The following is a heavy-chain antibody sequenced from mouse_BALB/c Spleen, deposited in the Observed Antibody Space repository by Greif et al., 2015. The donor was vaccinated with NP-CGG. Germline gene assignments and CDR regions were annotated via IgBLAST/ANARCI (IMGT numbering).Heavy chain of an antibody. J-gene: IGHJ4*01. CDR2: VNPNNGGT. V-gene: IGHV1-26*01. CDR1: GYSFTGYY. Sequence: VQLQQSGPDLVKPGASVEISCEASGYSFTGYYMHWVKQSHGKSLEWIGRVNPNNGGTSYNQKFKGKAILTVDKSSSTAYMELRSLTSEDSAVYYCARSVTTATYAMDYWGQGTSVTVSS. CDR3: ARSVTTATYAMDY. D-gene: IGHD1-2*01.